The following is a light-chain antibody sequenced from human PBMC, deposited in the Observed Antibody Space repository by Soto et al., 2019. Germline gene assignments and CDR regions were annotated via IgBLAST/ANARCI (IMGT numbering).Light chain of an antibody. CDR3: QQYDNSLYT. CDR1: QSVSSSY. Sequence: EIVLTQSPGTLSLSPGERATLSCRASQSVSSSYLAWYQQKPGQAPRLLIYGASTRATGIPDRFRGSGSGTDFTLTISRLEPEDFAVYFCQQYDNSLYTFGQGTKLEIK. V-gene: IGKV3-20*01. J-gene: IGKJ2*01. CDR2: GAS.